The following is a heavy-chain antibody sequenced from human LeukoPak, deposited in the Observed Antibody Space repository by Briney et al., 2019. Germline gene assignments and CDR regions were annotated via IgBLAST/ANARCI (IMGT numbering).Heavy chain of an antibody. CDR2: IFHTGST. CDR3: ARGLMTTGRSNSDC. Sequence: PSGTLSLTCAVSSDSISSSNWWSWIRQPPGKGLEWIGEIFHTGSTNYNPSLKSRVTISVDKSKNHFSLKLSSVTAADTAVYFCARGLMTTGRSNSDCWGQGTQVTVSS. J-gene: IGHJ4*02. V-gene: IGHV4-4*02. D-gene: IGHD4-17*01. CDR1: SDSISSSNW.